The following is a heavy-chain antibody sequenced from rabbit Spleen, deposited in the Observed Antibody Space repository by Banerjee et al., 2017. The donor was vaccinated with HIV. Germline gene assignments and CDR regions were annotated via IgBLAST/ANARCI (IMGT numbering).Heavy chain of an antibody. CDR1: GFSLSRKYY. CDR3: ARDVAGAGSSVYFSL. D-gene: IGHD8-1*01. Sequence: QSLEESGGDLVKPGASLRLTCTASGFSLSRKYYMCWVRQAPGKGLEWISCIAGSSSGFTYSATWAKGRFTISKTSSTTVTLHMTSLTVADTATYFCARDVAGAGSSVYFSLWGPGTLVTVS. J-gene: IGHJ4*01. V-gene: IGHV1S40*01. CDR2: IAGSSSGFT.